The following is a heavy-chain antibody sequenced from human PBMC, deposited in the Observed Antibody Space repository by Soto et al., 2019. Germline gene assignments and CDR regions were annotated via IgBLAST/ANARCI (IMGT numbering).Heavy chain of an antibody. CDR1: DGSIYTYY. CDR2: ISDGGST. J-gene: IGHJ3*01. D-gene: IGHD6-13*01. Sequence: SETLSLTCNVSDGSIYTYYWNWIRQSPGKGLEWIGYISDGGSTTYNSSLKSRVTISTDTSRSQLSLQLTSATPADTAVYYCARVLPGIAAAYDAFDVWGQGTMVTVSS. V-gene: IGHV4-59*01. CDR3: ARVLPGIAAAYDAFDV.